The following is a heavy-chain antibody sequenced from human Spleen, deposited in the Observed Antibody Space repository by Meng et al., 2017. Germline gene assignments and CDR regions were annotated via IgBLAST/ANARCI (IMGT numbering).Heavy chain of an antibody. CDR2: ISSSSSYI. CDR1: GLTFSSYG. J-gene: IGHJ4*02. Sequence: GESLKISCAASGLTFSSYGMHWVRQAPGKGLEWVSSISSSSSYIYYADSVKGRFTISRDNAKNSLYLQMNSLRAEDTAVYYCARDEDISAAGKLFGDYWGQGTLVTVSS. V-gene: IGHV3-21*01. CDR3: ARDEDISAAGKLFGDY. D-gene: IGHD6-13*01.